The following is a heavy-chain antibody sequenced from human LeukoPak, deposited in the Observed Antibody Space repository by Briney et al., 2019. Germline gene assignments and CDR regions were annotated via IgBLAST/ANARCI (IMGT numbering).Heavy chain of an antibody. J-gene: IGHJ4*02. CDR2: ISPDGSSA. D-gene: IGHD6-19*01. V-gene: IGHV3-74*01. Sequence: GGSLRLSCAASEFSFSSYWMHWVRQAPGKGLVWVSRISPDGSSASYADSVRGRFTIPRDNAKNTLYLQMNSLRAEETAVYYCARDPSGWHSMDYWGQGILVTVSS. CDR1: EFSFSSYW. CDR3: ARDPSGWHSMDY.